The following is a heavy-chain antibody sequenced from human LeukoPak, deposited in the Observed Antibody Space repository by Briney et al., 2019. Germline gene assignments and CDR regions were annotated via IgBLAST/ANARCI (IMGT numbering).Heavy chain of an antibody. CDR1: GYSFTTYW. V-gene: IGHV5-51*01. D-gene: IGHD1-1*01. CDR3: ARPVQLTSGVFVI. CDR2: IYPGDSDV. Sequence: GESLHISCQGFGYSFTTYWIGWVRQMTGKGLEWMGIIYPGDSDVRYSPSFQGQVTISADESISTAYLQWSSLKASDTAMYYCARPVQLTSGVFVIWGQGTTGTASS. J-gene: IGHJ3*02.